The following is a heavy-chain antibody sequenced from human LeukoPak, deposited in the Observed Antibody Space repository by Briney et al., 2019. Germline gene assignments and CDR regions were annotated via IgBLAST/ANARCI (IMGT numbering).Heavy chain of an antibody. CDR3: AREGYYDSSALLGGDASDI. V-gene: IGHV1-18*01. Sequence: VASVKVSCKASGYTFTSYGISWVRQAPGQGLEWMGWISAYNGNTNYAQKLQGRVTMTTDTSTSTAYMELRSLRSDDTAVYYCAREGYYDSSALLGGDASDIWGQGTMVTVSS. CDR1: GYTFTSYG. CDR2: ISAYNGNT. J-gene: IGHJ3*02. D-gene: IGHD3-22*01.